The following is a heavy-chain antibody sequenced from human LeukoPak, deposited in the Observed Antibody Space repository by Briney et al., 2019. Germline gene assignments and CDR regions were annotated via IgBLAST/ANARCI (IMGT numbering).Heavy chain of an antibody. J-gene: IGHJ4*02. CDR3: ARAIYYYGSGSPQYYFDY. Sequence: SETLSLTCTVSGGSISSSSYYWGWIRQPPGKGLEWIGSIYYSGSTYYNPSLKGRVTISVDTSKNQFSLKLSSVTAADTAVYYCARAIYYYGSGSPQYYFDYWGQGTLVTVSS. V-gene: IGHV4-39*07. D-gene: IGHD3-10*01. CDR2: IYYSGST. CDR1: GGSISSSSYY.